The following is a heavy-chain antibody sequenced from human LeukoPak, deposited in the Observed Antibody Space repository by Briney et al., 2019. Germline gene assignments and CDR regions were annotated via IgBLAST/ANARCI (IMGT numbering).Heavy chain of an antibody. Sequence: PGGSLRLSCAASGFPFSDYAMHWVRQAPGKGLEWVAVISFDGSVKDFADSVKGRFTISRDNSKNTLYLQMNSLRPEDTAVYYCARHFGGFVFWGQGTMVTVSS. CDR2: ISFDGSVK. J-gene: IGHJ3*01. CDR1: GFPFSDYA. CDR3: ARHFGGFVF. V-gene: IGHV3-30*04. D-gene: IGHD4-23*01.